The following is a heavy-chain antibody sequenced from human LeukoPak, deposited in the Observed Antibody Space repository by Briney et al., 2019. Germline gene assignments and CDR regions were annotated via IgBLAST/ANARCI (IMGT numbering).Heavy chain of an antibody. CDR2: IYYSGST. V-gene: IGHV4-59*01. Sequence: SETLSLTCTVSGGSISSYYWSWIRQPPGKGLEWIGYIYYSGSTNYNPFLKSRVTISVDTSKNQFSLKLSSVTAADTAAYYCARASTWIQLWPTADYWGQGTLVTVSS. CDR1: GGSISSYY. D-gene: IGHD5-18*01. J-gene: IGHJ4*02. CDR3: ARASTWIQLWPTADY.